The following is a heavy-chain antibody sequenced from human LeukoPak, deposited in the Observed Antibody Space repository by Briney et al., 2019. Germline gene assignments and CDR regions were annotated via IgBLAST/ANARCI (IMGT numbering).Heavy chain of an antibody. CDR1: GYTFTSYY. Sequence: ASVKVSCKASGYTFTSYYMHWVRQAPGQGLEWMGIINPSGGSTSYAQKFQGRVTMTRDTSTSTVYMELSSLRSEDTAVYYCARGGLNSGSYIMASKRKGRLDYWGQGTLSPSPQ. CDR3: ARGGLNSGSYIMASKRKGRLDY. D-gene: IGHD1-26*01. V-gene: IGHV1-46*01. CDR2: INPSGGST. J-gene: IGHJ4*02.